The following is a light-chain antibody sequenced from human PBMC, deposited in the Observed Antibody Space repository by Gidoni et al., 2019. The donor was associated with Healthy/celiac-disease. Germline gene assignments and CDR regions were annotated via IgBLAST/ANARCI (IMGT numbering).Light chain of an antibody. CDR3: QQYNSYSSYT. V-gene: IGKV1-5*01. J-gene: IGKJ2*01. CDR1: QSISSW. Sequence: DIQMTQSPSTLSASVGERVTITCRASQSISSWLAWYQQKPGKAPTLLIYDASSLESGVPSRFSGSGSGTEFTLTISSLQPDDFATYYCQQYNSYSSYTFGQGTKLEIK. CDR2: DAS.